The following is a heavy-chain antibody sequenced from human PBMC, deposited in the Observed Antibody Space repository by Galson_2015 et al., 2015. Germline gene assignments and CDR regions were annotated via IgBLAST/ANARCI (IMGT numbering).Heavy chain of an antibody. CDR2: ISSRGGGT. D-gene: IGHD5-12*01. V-gene: IGHV3-23*01. CDR3: AKGEGLRFPHYFDY. CDR1: GFTFKSYD. Sequence: SLRLSCAASGFTFKSYDMSWVRQAPGKGLEWVSAISSRGGGTYYADSVKGRFTISRDNSKNTLYMQMNSLRAEDTAVYYCAKGEGLRFPHYFDYWGQGTLVTVSS. J-gene: IGHJ4*02.